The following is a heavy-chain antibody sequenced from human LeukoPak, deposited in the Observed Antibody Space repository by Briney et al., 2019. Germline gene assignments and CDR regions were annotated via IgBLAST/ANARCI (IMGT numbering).Heavy chain of an antibody. J-gene: IGHJ4*02. Sequence: PGRSLRLSCAASGFTFSSYAMHWVRQAPGKGLEWVAVILYDGSKKYYADSVKGRFTISRDNSKNTLYLQMNSLRAEDTAVYYCARDRDSYFDYWGQGTLVTVSS. D-gene: IGHD5-24*01. CDR3: ARDRDSYFDY. V-gene: IGHV3-30*04. CDR1: GFTFSSYA. CDR2: ILYDGSKK.